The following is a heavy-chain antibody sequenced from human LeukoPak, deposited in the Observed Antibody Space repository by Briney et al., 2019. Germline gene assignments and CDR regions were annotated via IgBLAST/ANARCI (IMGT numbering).Heavy chain of an antibody. Sequence: SETLSLTCTVSGGSISSSFYYWSWIRQPPGKGLEWIGEINHSGSTNYNPSLKSRVTISVDTSKNQFSLKLSSVTAADTAVYYCARDYGDVGVDYWGQGTLVTVSS. CDR2: INHSGST. CDR1: GGSISSSFYY. CDR3: ARDYGDVGVDY. J-gene: IGHJ4*02. D-gene: IGHD4-17*01. V-gene: IGHV4-39*07.